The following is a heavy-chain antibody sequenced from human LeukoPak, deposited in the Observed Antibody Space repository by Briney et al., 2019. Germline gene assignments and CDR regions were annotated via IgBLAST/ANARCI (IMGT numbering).Heavy chain of an antibody. Sequence: SETLSLTCTVSGNSISSGDYYWSWIRQPAGKGLEWIGRIYTSGSTTYNPSLKSRVTISVDTSKNQFSLKLSSVTAADTAVYYCARERDYDFWSGYPEFDYWGQGTLVTVSS. V-gene: IGHV4-61*02. CDR1: GNSISSGDYY. J-gene: IGHJ4*02. D-gene: IGHD3-3*01. CDR2: IYTSGST. CDR3: ARERDYDFWSGYPEFDY.